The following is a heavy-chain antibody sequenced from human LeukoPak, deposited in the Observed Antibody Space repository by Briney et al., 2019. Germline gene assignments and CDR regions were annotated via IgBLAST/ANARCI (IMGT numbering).Heavy chain of an antibody. CDR3: ARGGFGELLSWFDP. D-gene: IGHD3-10*01. Sequence: GGSLRLSCAASGFTFSSYGMHWVRQAPGKGLEWVAVIWYDGSNKYYADSVKGRFTISRDNSKNTLYLQMNSLRAEDTAGYHCARGGFGELLSWFDPWGQGTLVTVSS. CDR2: IWYDGSNK. V-gene: IGHV3-33*01. CDR1: GFTFSSYG. J-gene: IGHJ5*02.